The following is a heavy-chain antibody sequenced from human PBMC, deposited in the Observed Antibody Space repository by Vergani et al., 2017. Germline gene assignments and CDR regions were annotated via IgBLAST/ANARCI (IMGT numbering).Heavy chain of an antibody. J-gene: IGHJ4*02. V-gene: IGHV3-23*01. Sequence: EVQLLESGGGLVQPGGSLRLSCAASGFTFSSYAMSWVRQAPGKGLDWVSTINSRGGSTYYADSVKGRFTISRDNSKNTLYLQMNSLRAEDTALYYCAKDLTYDYDSSGYXQDYWGQGTLVTVSS. CDR3: AKDLTYDYDSSGYXQDY. CDR2: INSRGGST. CDR1: GFTFSSYA. D-gene: IGHD3-22*01.